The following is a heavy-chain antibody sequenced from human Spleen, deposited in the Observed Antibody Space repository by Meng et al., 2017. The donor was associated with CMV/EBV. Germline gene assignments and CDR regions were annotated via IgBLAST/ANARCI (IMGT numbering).Heavy chain of an antibody. V-gene: IGHV4-31*02. Sequence: GGSLSSSGYYWSWIRQHPGKGLEWIGYIYYSGSTFNNPSLKSRVTISVDTSKKQFSLKLSSVTAADTAVYYCARGTGITIFGVTFDYWGQGTLVTVS. CDR2: IYYSGST. CDR1: GGSLSSSGYY. J-gene: IGHJ4*02. CDR3: ARGTGITIFGVTFDY. D-gene: IGHD3-3*01.